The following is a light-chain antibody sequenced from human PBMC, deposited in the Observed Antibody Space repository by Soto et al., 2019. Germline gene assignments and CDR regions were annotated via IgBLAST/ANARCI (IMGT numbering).Light chain of an antibody. CDR1: SSEVGGFNY. V-gene: IGLV2-14*03. J-gene: IGLJ1*01. CDR2: DVS. CDR3: ASYTTSGTYV. Sequence: QSVLTQPAAVSGSPGQSIAISCPGTSSEVGGFNYVSWYQQHPGKAPKFMIYDVSSRPSGVSDRFSGSKSGNTASLTISGLQAEDEADYYCASYTTSGTYVFGTGTKVTVL.